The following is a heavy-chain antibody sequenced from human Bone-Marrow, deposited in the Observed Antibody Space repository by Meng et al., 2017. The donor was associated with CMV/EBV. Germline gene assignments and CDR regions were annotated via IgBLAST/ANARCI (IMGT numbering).Heavy chain of an antibody. CDR3: VRGGIAVTGTSWKGDWFDP. D-gene: IGHD6-19*01. J-gene: IGHJ5*02. Sequence: FSNYAMPWVRQAPGKGLVWVAVISYDGKNIYYAESVEGRFTISRDNSKNTLYLQMNSLRTEDTAIFYCVRGGIAVTGTSWKGDWFDPWGQGTLVTVSS. CDR2: ISYDGKNI. CDR1: FSNYA. V-gene: IGHV3-30*04.